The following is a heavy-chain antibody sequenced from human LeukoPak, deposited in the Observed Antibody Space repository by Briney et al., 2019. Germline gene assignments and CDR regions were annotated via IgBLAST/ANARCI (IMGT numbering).Heavy chain of an antibody. Sequence: VASVKVSCKASGYTFTSYGISWVRQAPGQGLEWMGWISAYNGNTNYAQKLQGRVTMTTDTSTSTAYMELRSLRSDDTAVYYCARLPSFCSSTSCHTYYYYYMDVWGKGTTVTVSS. CDR2: ISAYNGNT. J-gene: IGHJ6*03. CDR1: GYTFTSYG. D-gene: IGHD2-2*01. CDR3: ARLPSFCSSTSCHTYYYYYMDV. V-gene: IGHV1-18*01.